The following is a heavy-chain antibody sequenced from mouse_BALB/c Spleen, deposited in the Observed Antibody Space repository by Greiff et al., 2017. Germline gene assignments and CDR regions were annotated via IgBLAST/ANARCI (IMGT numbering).Heavy chain of an antibody. J-gene: IGHJ3*01. Sequence: VQLKESGGGLVKPGGSLKLSCAASGFTFSDYYMYWVRQTPEKRLEWVATISDGGSYTYYPDSVKGRFTISRDNAKNNLYLQMSSLKSEDTAMYYCARDHYGNRGFAYWGQGTLVTVSA. D-gene: IGHD1-1*01. CDR2: ISDGGSYT. CDR3: ARDHYGNRGFAY. CDR1: GFTFSDYY. V-gene: IGHV5-4*02.